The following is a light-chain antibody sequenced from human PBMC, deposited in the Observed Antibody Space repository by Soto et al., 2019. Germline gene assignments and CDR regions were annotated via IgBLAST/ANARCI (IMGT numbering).Light chain of an antibody. CDR3: QQSYNTTWT. J-gene: IGKJ1*01. CDR1: QGISTY. CDR2: AAS. V-gene: IGKV1-39*01. Sequence: IQMTQSPSSLSASVGDRVTITCXASQGISTYLNWYQQKPGKAPKLLIYAASSLQSGVPSRFSGSGSETDFTLTISSLQPEDFATYSCQQSYNTTWTFGQGTKVDIK.